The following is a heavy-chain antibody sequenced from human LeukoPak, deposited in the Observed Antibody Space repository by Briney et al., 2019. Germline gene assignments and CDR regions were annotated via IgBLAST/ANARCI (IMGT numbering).Heavy chain of an antibody. Sequence: SETLSLTXTVSGGSISSSSYYWGWIRQPPGKGLEWIGSIYYSGSTYYNPSLKSRVTISVDTSKNQFSLKLSSVTAADTAVYYCASGAGYSSGWYGDDYWGQGTLVTVSS. J-gene: IGHJ4*02. CDR2: IYYSGST. CDR1: GGSISSSSYY. D-gene: IGHD6-19*01. V-gene: IGHV4-39*01. CDR3: ASGAGYSSGWYGDDY.